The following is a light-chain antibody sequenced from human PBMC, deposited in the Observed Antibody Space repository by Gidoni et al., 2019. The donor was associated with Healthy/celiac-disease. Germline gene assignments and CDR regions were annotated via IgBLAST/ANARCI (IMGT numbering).Light chain of an antibody. J-gene: IGKJ4*01. CDR1: QSVLYSSNNKNY. V-gene: IGKV4-1*01. CDR2: WAS. CDR3: QQYYSTPPT. Sequence: DIVMTQSPDSLAVSLGERATINCKSSQSVLYSSNNKNYLAWYQQKPGQPAKLLIYWASTRESGVPDRFSGSGSGTDFTLTISSLQAEDVAVYYCQQYYSTPPTFGGXTKVEIK.